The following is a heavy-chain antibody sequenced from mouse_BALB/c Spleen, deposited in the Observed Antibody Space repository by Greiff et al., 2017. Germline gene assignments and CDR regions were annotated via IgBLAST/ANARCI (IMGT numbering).Heavy chain of an antibody. Sequence: VQLQQSGPELVKPGASVKISCKASGYAFSSSWMNWVKQRPGQGLEWIGRIYPGDGDTNYNGKFKGQATLTADKSSSTAYMQLSSLTSVDSAVYFCARDYGSSFWYFDVWGAGTTVTVSS. CDR2: IYPGDGDT. CDR3: ARDYGSSFWYFDV. CDR1: GYAFSSSW. V-gene: IGHV1-82*01. D-gene: IGHD1-1*01. J-gene: IGHJ1*01.